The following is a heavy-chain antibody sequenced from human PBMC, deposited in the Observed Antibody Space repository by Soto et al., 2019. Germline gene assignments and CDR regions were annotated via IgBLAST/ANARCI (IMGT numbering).Heavy chain of an antibody. CDR1: GGSFSGYY. D-gene: IGHD6-19*01. V-gene: IGHV4-34*01. Sequence: PSETLSLTCAVYGGSFSGYYWSWIRQPPGKGLEWIGEINHSGSTNYNPSLKSRVTISVDTSKNQFSLKLSSVTAADTAVYYCARSSGKRAVAGTRRFDPWGQGTLVTVSS. J-gene: IGHJ5*02. CDR2: INHSGST. CDR3: ARSSGKRAVAGTRRFDP.